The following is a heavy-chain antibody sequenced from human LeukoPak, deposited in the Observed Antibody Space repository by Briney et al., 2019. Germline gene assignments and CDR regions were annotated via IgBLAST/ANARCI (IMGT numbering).Heavy chain of an antibody. CDR2: IHPGDSDT. CDR3: ARSGMVATHFLGY. Sequence: GAPLKISCKGSGSRFTSYWIAWVRQMPGKGLEWMEIIHPGDSDTSYSPSFQGQVPISADKSITTAYLQWSSLEASDTAMYYCARSGMVATHFLGYWGQGTLVTVSS. CDR1: GSRFTSYW. V-gene: IGHV5-51*01. J-gene: IGHJ4*02. D-gene: IGHD5-12*01.